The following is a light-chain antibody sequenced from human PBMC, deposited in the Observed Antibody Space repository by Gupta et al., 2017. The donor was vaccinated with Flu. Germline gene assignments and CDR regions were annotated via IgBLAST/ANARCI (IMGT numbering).Light chain of an antibody. J-gene: IGLJ2*01. CDR2: EDN. CDR3: QSYESSIYVV. Sequence: NFMLTQPHSVSGSPGETVIISCTRSSGSIASSYVQWYQQRPGSYPTTVISEDNQRPPGVPDRFSGSIDTSSNSASLIISGLKTEDEADYYCQSYESSIYVVFGGGTRLTVL. V-gene: IGLV6-57*01. CDR1: SGSIASSY.